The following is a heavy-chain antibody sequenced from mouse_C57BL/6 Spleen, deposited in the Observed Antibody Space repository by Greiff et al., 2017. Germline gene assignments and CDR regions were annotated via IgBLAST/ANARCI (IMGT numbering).Heavy chain of an antibody. CDR1: GYTFTSYW. J-gene: IGHJ4*01. CDR2: IDPSGSET. Sequence: VQLQQPGAELVRPGSSVKLSCKASGYTFTSYWMHWVKQRPIQGLEWVGNIDPSGSETHYNQKFKDKATLTVDKSSSTAYMQLSSLTSEDSAVYDSSRRRGEYYGSSYDAMDYWGQGTSVTVSS. CDR3: SRRRGEYYGSSYDAMDY. D-gene: IGHD1-1*01. V-gene: IGHV1-52*01.